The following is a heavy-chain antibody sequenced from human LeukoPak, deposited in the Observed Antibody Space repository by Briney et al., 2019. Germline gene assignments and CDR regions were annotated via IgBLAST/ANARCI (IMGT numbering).Heavy chain of an antibody. CDR1: GGSISSYY. D-gene: IGHD3-9*01. CDR3: ARDKPYYDILTGYYHYYYYGMDV. J-gene: IGHJ6*04. CDR2: IYYSGST. V-gene: IGHV4-59*01. Sequence: PSETLSLTCTVSGGSISSYYWSWIRQPPGKGLEWIGYIYYSGSTNYNPSLKSRVTISVDTSKNQFSLKLSSVTAADTAVYYCARDKPYYDILTGYYHYYYYGMDVWGKGTTVTVSS.